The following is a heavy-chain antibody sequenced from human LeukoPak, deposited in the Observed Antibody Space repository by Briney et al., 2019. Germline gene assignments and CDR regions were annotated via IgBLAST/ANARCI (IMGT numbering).Heavy chain of an antibody. V-gene: IGHV4-59*01. D-gene: IGHD5-24*01. CDR2: IYYSGST. CDR3: ARGDGYNFDY. CDR1: GGSISYYY. J-gene: IGHJ4*02. Sequence: SETLSLTCTVSGGSISYYYLSWIRQPPGKGLEWIGYIYYSGSTSYNPSLKSRVTISVDTSKNQFSLKLSSVTAADTAVYYCARGDGYNFDYWGQGALVTVSS.